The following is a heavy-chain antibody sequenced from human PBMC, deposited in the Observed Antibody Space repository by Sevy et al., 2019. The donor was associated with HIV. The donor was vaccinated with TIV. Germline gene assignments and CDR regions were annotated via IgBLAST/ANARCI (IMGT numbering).Heavy chain of an antibody. CDR3: AKGFCSGATCPRDYYYDGTDV. V-gene: IGHV3-23*01. CDR2: ISGTGRFT. D-gene: IGHD2-15*01. J-gene: IGHJ6*02. CDR1: EFTFSSYA. Sequence: GGSLRLSCSASEFTFSSYAMSWVRQAPGKGLEWVSSISGTGRFTYYADFVEGRFIISRDNSKNTLSVQMNSLRAEDTAVYYCAKGFCSGATCPRDYYYDGTDVWGQGTTVTVSS.